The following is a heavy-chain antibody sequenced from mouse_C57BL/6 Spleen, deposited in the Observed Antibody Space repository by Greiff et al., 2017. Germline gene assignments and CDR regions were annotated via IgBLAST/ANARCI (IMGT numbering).Heavy chain of an antibody. CDR2: ISSGGDYI. CDR1: GFTFSSYA. Sequence: EVNLVESGEGLVKPGGSLKLSCAASGFTFSSYAMSWVRQPPEKRLEWVAYISSGGDYIYYADTVKGRFTISRDNARNTLYLQRSSLKSEDTAMYYCTREGATGYYSMDYWGQGTSVTVSS. J-gene: IGHJ4*01. CDR3: TREGATGYYSMDY. D-gene: IGHD3-1*01. V-gene: IGHV5-9-1*02.